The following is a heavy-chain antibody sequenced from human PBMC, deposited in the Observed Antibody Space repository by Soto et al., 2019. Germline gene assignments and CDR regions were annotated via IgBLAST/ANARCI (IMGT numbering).Heavy chain of an antibody. CDR2: ISAYNGNT. CDR3: ARGRNSSSWYWVYYYYVMDV. CDR1: GYTITSYG. J-gene: IGHJ6*02. D-gene: IGHD6-13*01. V-gene: IGHV1-18*01. Sequence: ASVKVSCKASGYTITSYGISWVRQAPRQGLEWMGWISAYNGNTNYAQKLQRRVTMTTDTSTSTAYMELRSLRSDDTAVYYCARGRNSSSWYWVYYYYVMDVWVQGTTVTGSS.